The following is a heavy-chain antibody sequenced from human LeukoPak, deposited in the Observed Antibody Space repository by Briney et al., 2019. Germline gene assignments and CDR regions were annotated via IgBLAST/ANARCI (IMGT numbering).Heavy chain of an antibody. D-gene: IGHD6-19*01. Sequence: ASVKVSCKASGYTFTSYGISWVRQAPGQGLEWMGWISAYNGNTNYAQKLQGRVTMTTDTSTSTAYMELRSLRSDDTAVYYCARDSPYSSGWHNFDYWGQGTLVTVSS. CDR3: ARDSPYSSGWHNFDY. J-gene: IGHJ4*02. CDR2: ISAYNGNT. CDR1: GYTFTSYG. V-gene: IGHV1-18*01.